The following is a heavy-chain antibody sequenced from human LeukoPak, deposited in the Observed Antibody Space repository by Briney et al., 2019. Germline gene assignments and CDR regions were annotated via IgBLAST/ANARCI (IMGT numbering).Heavy chain of an antibody. CDR3: VRGYSFGPYGMDV. D-gene: IGHD2-15*01. J-gene: IGHJ6*02. Sequence: GGSLRLSCSASGFPFSSYAMHWVRQAPGKGLEYVSAISDSGGSTYDADSVKGRFTISRDNSKNTLYLQMSSLRAEDTAVYFCVRGYSFGPYGMDVWGQGTTVTVSS. CDR1: GFPFSSYA. CDR2: ISDSGGST. V-gene: IGHV3-64D*09.